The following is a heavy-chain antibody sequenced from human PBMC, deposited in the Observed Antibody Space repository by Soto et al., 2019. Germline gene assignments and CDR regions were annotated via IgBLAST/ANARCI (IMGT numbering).Heavy chain of an antibody. D-gene: IGHD4-17*01. Sequence: PGGSLRLSCVASGFTFSSYWMHWVRQAPGKGLVWVSRINSDGSSTNYADSVKGRFTISRDNAKNTLYLQMNSLRAEDTAVYYSARLANDYGNLYWFDPWGEGT. CDR1: GFTFSSYW. V-gene: IGHV3-74*01. J-gene: IGHJ5*02. CDR3: ARLANDYGNLYWFDP. CDR2: INSDGSST.